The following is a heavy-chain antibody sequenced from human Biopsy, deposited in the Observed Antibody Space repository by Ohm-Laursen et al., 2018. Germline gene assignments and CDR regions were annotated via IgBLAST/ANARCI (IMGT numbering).Heavy chain of an antibody. Sequence: SVKVSCKASGYTFTSYDITWVRQASGQGPEWIGWLNPVSGNSNFGQKFRGRDTVTSDTSISTAYMELSGPTSDDTATYYCGRAVRNQLLTDPWGQGTLVTVTS. J-gene: IGHJ5*02. V-gene: IGHV1-8*01. D-gene: IGHD1-7*01. CDR3: GRAVRNQLLTDP. CDR1: GYTFTSYD. CDR2: LNPVSGNS.